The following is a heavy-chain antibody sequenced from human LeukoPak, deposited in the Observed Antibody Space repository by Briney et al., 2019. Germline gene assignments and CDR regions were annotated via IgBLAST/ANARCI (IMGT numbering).Heavy chain of an antibody. Sequence: PGGSLRLSCAASGFTFSSYAMHWVRQAPGKGLEWVAVISYDGSNKYYADSVKGRFTISRDNSKNTLYLQMNSLRAEDTAVYYCAKDLSVVRLEDWFDPWGQGTLVTVSS. CDR3: AKDLSVVRLEDWFDP. CDR1: GFTFSSYA. CDR2: ISYDGSNK. V-gene: IGHV3-30-3*01. D-gene: IGHD2-8*01. J-gene: IGHJ5*02.